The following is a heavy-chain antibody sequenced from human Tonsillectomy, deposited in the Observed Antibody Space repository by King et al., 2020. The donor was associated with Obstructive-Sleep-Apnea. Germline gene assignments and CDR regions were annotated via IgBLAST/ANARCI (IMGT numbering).Heavy chain of an antibody. Sequence: VQLVESGGGLVQPGGSLRLSCAASGFTFSGYGMSWVRQAPGKGLEWVSGITGRGGSTYYTDSVKGRFTISRDNSKSTLYLQMNSLRAEDTAVYYCAKDPKYDCWSGQFGWFDPWGEGTLVTVSS. V-gene: IGHV3-23*04. CDR3: AKDPKYDCWSGQFGWFDP. D-gene: IGHD3-3*01. CDR1: GFTFSGYG. J-gene: IGHJ5*02. CDR2: ITGRGGST.